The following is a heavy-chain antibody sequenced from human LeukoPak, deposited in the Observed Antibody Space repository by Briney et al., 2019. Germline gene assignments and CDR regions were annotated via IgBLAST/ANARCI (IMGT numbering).Heavy chain of an antibody. V-gene: IGHV4-34*01. CDR2: INHSGST. J-gene: IGHJ4*01. D-gene: IGHD3-10*01. CDR3: ARGLVVRGGIDY. CDR1: GGSFSGYY. Sequence: SETLSLTCAVYGGSFSGYYWSWIRQPPGKGLEWIGEINHSGSTNYNPSLKSRVTISVDTSKNQFSLKLSSVTAADTAVYYCARGLVVRGGIDYWGQETLVTVSS.